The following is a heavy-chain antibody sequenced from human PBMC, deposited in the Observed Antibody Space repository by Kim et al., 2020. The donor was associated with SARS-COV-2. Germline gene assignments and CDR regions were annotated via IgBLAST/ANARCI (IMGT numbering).Heavy chain of an antibody. CDR3: SREGRSLRGKQLDY. CDR2: IRSKGNGGRA. V-gene: IGHV3-49*04. Sequence: GGSLRLSCAGSGFTFGAYAMNWVRQAPGKGLEWVGFIRSKGNGGRADYAASVQGRFTISRDDSKNIAYLEISSLKTDDTAVYYCSREGRSLRGKQLDYWGQGTLVTVSS. J-gene: IGHJ4*02. CDR1: GFTFGAYA. D-gene: IGHD6-19*01.